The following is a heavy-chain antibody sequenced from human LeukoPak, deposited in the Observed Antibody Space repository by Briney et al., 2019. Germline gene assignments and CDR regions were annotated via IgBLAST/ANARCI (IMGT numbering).Heavy chain of an antibody. Sequence: SETLSLTCTVSGDSIKSYFWSWIRQPPGKGLEWIGYIYYTGSTTYHPSLKSRVTISVDTPKNQFSLKLNSVTAADTAVYYCARAGSLYYGSGSYGHWGQGTLVTVSS. V-gene: IGHV4-59*01. D-gene: IGHD3-10*01. CDR1: GDSIKSYF. CDR3: ARAGSLYYGSGSYGH. CDR2: IYYTGST. J-gene: IGHJ4*02.